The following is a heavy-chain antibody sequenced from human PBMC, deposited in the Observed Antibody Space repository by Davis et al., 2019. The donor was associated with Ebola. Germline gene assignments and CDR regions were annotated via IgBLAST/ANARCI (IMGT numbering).Heavy chain of an antibody. CDR3: AGTQYSSGWSFDY. CDR1: GGSFSGYY. CDR2: INHSGST. J-gene: IGHJ4*02. V-gene: IGHV4-34*01. D-gene: IGHD6-19*01. Sequence: SETLSLTCAVYGGSFSGYYWSWIRQPPGKGLEWIGEINHSGSTNYNPSLKSRVTISVDTSKNQFSLKLSSVTAADTAVYYCAGTQYSSGWSFDYWGQGTLVTVSS.